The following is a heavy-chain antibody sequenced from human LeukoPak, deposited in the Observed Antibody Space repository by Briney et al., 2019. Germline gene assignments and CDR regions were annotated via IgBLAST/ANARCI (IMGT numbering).Heavy chain of an antibody. V-gene: IGHV3-33*01. J-gene: IGHJ4*02. CDR1: GFTFSSYG. Sequence: GRSLRLSCAASGFTFSSYGMHWVRQAPGKGLEWVAVIWYDGSNKYYADSMKGRFTISRDNSKNTLYLQMNSLRAEDTAVYYCARGPPYCSSTSCYLEYWGQGTLVTVSS. CDR2: IWYDGSNK. D-gene: IGHD2-2*01. CDR3: ARGPPYCSSTSCYLEY.